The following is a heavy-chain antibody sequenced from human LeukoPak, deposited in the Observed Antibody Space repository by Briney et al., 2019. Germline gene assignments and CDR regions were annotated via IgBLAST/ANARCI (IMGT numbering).Heavy chain of an antibody. J-gene: IGHJ5*02. CDR2: INPNSGGT. CDR3: ARGTRERPQLWPYCYDSSGRPPFDP. D-gene: IGHD3-22*01. Sequence: ASVKVSCKASGYTFTGYYMHWVRQAPGQGLEWMGWINPNSGGTNYAQKFQGRVTMTRDTSISTAYMELSRLRSDDTAVYYCARGTRERPQLWPYCYDSSGRPPFDPWGQGTLVTVSS. CDR1: GYTFTGYY. V-gene: IGHV1-2*02.